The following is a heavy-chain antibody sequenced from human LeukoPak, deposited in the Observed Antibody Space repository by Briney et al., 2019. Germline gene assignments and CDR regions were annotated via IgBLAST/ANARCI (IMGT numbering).Heavy chain of an antibody. Sequence: SQTLSLTCAISGDSVSTASNAWYWIRQSPSRGLEWLGRTYYNSKWYTDYAVSVSGRTTINPDTSKNQFSLKLNSVTAADTAVYYCARLSRLSFCSSDCYSEVGALDYWGQGTLVTVSS. D-gene: IGHD2-21*02. CDR1: GDSVSTASNA. J-gene: IGHJ4*02. CDR2: TYYNSKWYT. V-gene: IGHV6-1*01. CDR3: ARLSRLSFCSSDCYSEVGALDY.